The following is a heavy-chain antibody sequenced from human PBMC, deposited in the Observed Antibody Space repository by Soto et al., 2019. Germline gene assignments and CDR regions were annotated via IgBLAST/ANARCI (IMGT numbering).Heavy chain of an antibody. CDR1: GFTVSSNY. J-gene: IGHJ3*02. V-gene: IGHV3-53*01. Sequence: LRLSCTASGFTVSSNYMSWVRQAPGKGLEWVSVIYSGGSTDSADSVKGRFTISRDNSKNTVYLEMTSLRAEDTAVYYCARGGAFDIWGQGTKVTVSS. CDR3: ARGGAFDI. CDR2: IYSGGST.